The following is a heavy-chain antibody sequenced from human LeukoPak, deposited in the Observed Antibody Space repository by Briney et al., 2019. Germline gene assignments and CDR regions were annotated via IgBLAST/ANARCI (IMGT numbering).Heavy chain of an antibody. J-gene: IGHJ4*02. CDR2: IYYSGST. Sequence: SETLSLTCTVSGGSISSYYWSWIRQPPGKGLEWIGYIYYSGSTNYNPSLKSRVTISVDTSKNQFSLKLSSVTAADTAVYYCARRPRYFDAYYFDYWGQGTLVTVSS. V-gene: IGHV4-59*01. D-gene: IGHD3-9*01. CDR1: GGSISSYY. CDR3: ARRPRYFDAYYFDY.